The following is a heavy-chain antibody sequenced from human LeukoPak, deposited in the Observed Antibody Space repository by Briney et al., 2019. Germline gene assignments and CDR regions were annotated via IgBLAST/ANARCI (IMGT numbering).Heavy chain of an antibody. J-gene: IGHJ3*02. CDR3: AREFSPLSSSLRKSDAFDI. V-gene: IGHV1-8*01. D-gene: IGHD6-13*01. Sequence: ASVKVSCKASGYTFTSYDINWVRQATGQGLEWMGWMNPNSGNTGYAQKFQGRVTMTRNTSISTAYMELSSLRSEDTAVYYCAREFSPLSSSLRKSDAFDIWGQGTMVTVSS. CDR1: GYTFTSYD. CDR2: MNPNSGNT.